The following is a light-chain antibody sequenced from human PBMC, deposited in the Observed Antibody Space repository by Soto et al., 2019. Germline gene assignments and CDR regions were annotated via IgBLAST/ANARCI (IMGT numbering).Light chain of an antibody. CDR1: QDISNY. CDR2: AAS. V-gene: IGKV1-27*01. Sequence: DTQMTQSPSSLSASVGDRVTITCRASQDISNYLVWYQQKPGKVPKLLIYAASTLQSGVPSRFSGSGSGTDFTLTISSLQPEDVATYYCQKDNSVPWTFGQGTKVEIK. CDR3: QKDNSVPWT. J-gene: IGKJ1*01.